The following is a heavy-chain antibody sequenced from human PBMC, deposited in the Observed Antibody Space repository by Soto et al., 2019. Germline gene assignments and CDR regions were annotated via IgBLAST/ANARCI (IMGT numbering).Heavy chain of an antibody. V-gene: IGHV3-15*01. CDR3: TTGMGDY. CDR2: INTKTDGGTT. D-gene: IGHD2-8*01. CDR1: SVSNAL. Sequence: SVSNALMSWVRQAPGKGLEWVGRINTKTDGGTTDYAAPVKGRFTISRDDSKDTLYLQMNSLKTEDTAVYYCTTGMGDYWGQGTLVTVSS. J-gene: IGHJ4*02.